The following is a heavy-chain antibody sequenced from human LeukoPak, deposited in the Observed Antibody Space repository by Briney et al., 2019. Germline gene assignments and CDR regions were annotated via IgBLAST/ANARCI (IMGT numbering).Heavy chain of an antibody. CDR1: GGSLSSYY. CDR2: IYYSGST. D-gene: IGHD3-22*01. Sequence: SETLSLTCTVSGGSLSSYYWSWIRPPPGQGLEWIGYIYYSGSTNYNPSLKSRVTISVDTSKNQFSLKLSSVTAADTAVYYCARDNRDYYDSSGYYDYWGQGTLVTVSS. J-gene: IGHJ4*02. V-gene: IGHV4-59*01. CDR3: ARDNRDYYDSSGYYDY.